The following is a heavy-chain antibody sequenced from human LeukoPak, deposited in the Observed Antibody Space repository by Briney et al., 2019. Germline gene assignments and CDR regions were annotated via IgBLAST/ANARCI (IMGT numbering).Heavy chain of an antibody. D-gene: IGHD3-10*01. CDR3: ARALVMVPGSESWFDP. V-gene: IGHV1-18*01. CDR2: ISAYNGNT. CDR1: GYTFTSYG. Sequence: ASVKVSCKASGYTFTSYGISWVRQAPGQGLEWMGWISAYNGNTNYAQKLQGRVTMTTDTSTSTAYMELRSLRSDDTAVYYCARALVMVPGSESWFDPWGQGTLVTVSS. J-gene: IGHJ5*02.